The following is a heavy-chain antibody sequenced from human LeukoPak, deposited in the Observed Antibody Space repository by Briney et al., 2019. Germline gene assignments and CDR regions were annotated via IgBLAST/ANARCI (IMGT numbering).Heavy chain of an antibody. V-gene: IGHV3-7*01. J-gene: IGHJ3*02. CDR3: ARDRKIFGVVIMDAFDI. D-gene: IGHD3-3*01. Sequence: GGSLRLSCAASGFTFSSYWMSWVRQAPGKGLEWVAHIKQDGSEKYYVDSVKGRFTISRDNAKNSLYLQMNSLRAEDTAVYYCARDRKIFGVVIMDAFDIWGQGTMVTVSS. CDR1: GFTFSSYW. CDR2: IKQDGSEK.